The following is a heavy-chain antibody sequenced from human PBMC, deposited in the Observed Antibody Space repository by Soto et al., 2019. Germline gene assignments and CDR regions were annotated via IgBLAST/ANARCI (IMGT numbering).Heavy chain of an antibody. CDR2: INPSGGST. CDR1: GYTFTSYY. Sequence: GASVKVSCKASGYTFTSYYMHWVRQAPGQGLEWMGIINPSGGSTSYAQKFQGRVTMTRDTPTSTVYMELSSLRPEGTAIYYCARDRGWSVFDIWGQGTVVTVSS. V-gene: IGHV1-46*01. CDR3: ARDRGWSVFDI. J-gene: IGHJ3*02. D-gene: IGHD2-15*01.